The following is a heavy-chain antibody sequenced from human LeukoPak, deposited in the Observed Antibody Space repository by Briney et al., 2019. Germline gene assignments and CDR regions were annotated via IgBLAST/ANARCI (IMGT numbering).Heavy chain of an antibody. Sequence: ASVKVSCKASGGTFSSYAISWVRQAPGQGLEWMGGIIPIFGTANYAQKFQGRVTITADESTSTAYMELSSLRSEDTAVYYCARERRFSGGWYDRGAFDIWGQGTMVTVSS. CDR2: IIPIFGTA. CDR3: ARERRFSGGWYDRGAFDI. V-gene: IGHV1-69*13. CDR1: GGTFSSYA. D-gene: IGHD6-19*01. J-gene: IGHJ3*02.